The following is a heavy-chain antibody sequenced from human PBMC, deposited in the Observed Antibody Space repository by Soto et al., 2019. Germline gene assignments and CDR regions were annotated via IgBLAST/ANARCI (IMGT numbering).Heavy chain of an antibody. CDR1: DGSFTGFR. V-gene: IGHV4-34*01. CDR3: ARRSSGSFGSLFDP. CDR2: IKHSGST. D-gene: IGHD6-6*01. Sequence: SETLSLTCAVSDGSFTGFRWTWIRRPPGKGLEWIGEIKHSGSTNYNPSLTRRVTISVDTSKNQFSLKLSSVTPTDTAVYYCARRSSGSFGSLFDPWGRGILVTVSS. J-gene: IGHJ5*02.